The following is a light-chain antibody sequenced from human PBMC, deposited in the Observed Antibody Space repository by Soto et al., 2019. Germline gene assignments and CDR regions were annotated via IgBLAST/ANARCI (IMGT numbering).Light chain of an antibody. V-gene: IGKV3-20*01. Sequence: EIVLTQSPGTLSLSPWERATLSCRASQSVSSSYLAWYQQKPGQPPRLLIYGASSRATGIPDRLSGSGSGTAFTLTITRLEPEDFAVYYCQHYRTSFGGGTKVEIK. CDR3: QHYRTS. J-gene: IGKJ4*01. CDR2: GAS. CDR1: QSVSSSY.